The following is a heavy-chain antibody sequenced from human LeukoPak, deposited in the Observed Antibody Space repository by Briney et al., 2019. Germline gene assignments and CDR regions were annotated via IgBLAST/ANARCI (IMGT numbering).Heavy chain of an antibody. CDR3: ARAYQRLGGLSFPDQ. V-gene: IGHV7-4-1*02. CDR1: GYTFTSYA. CDR2: INPNTGNP. D-gene: IGHD3-16*02. Sequence: ASVKVSCKASGYTFTSYAMNWVGQAPGQGLEWMGWINPNTGNPTYAQGFTGRFVFSLDTSVSTTYLQISSLKAEDTAVYYCARAYQRLGGLSFPDQWGQGTLVSVSS. J-gene: IGHJ5*02.